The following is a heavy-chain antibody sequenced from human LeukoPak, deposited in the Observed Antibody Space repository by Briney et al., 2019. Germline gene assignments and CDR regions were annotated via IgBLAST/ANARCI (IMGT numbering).Heavy chain of an antibody. V-gene: IGHV4-34*01. CDR1: GGSFSGYY. D-gene: IGHD1-26*01. CDR3: ARPGIVGATVYYFDS. Sequence: SSETLSLTCAVYGGSFSGYYWSWIRQPPGKGLEWIGEINHSGSTNYNPSLKSRVTISVDTSKNQFSLKLSSVTAADTAVYYCARPGIVGATVYYFDSWGQGTLVTVSS. CDR2: INHSGST. J-gene: IGHJ4*02.